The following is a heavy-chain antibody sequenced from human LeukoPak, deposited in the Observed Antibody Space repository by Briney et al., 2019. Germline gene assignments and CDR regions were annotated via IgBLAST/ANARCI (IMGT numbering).Heavy chain of an antibody. J-gene: IGHJ6*03. CDR1: GYTFTSYY. CDR2: INTNTGNP. Sequence: ASVKVSCKASGYTFTSYYMHWVRQAPGQGLEWMGWINTNTGNPTYAQGFTGRFVFSLDTSVSTAYLQISSLKAEDTAVYYCARDIYDILTGPYYYYYYMDVWGKGTTVTVSS. V-gene: IGHV7-4-1*02. D-gene: IGHD3-9*01. CDR3: ARDIYDILTGPYYYYYYMDV.